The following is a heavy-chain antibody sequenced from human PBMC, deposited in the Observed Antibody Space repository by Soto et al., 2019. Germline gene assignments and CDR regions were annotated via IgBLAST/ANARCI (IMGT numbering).Heavy chain of an antibody. V-gene: IGHV1-8*01. CDR3: ARGLRSEYSGYDYVGAFDI. Sequence: ASVKVSCKASGYTFTSYDINWVRQATGQGLEWMGWMNPNSGNTGYAQKFQGRVTMTRNTSISTAYMELSSLRSEDTAVYYCARGLRSEYSGYDYVGAFDIWGQGTMVTVSS. CDR2: MNPNSGNT. D-gene: IGHD5-12*01. J-gene: IGHJ3*02. CDR1: GYTFTSYD.